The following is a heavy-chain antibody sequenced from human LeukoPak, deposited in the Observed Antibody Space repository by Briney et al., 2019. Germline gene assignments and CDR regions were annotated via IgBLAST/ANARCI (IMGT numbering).Heavy chain of an antibody. J-gene: IGHJ4*02. V-gene: IGHV3-74*01. CDR1: GFTFTNYW. CDR3: AKDWSLLLEVYFDY. CDR2: IDIDGTGT. Sequence: PGGSLRLSCAASGFTFTNYWMHWVRQAPGKGLVWVSRIDIDGTGTSYADSVKGRFTISRDNAKNTVSLQMNSLKAEDTAVYYCAKDWSLLLEVYFDYWGQGTLVTVSS. D-gene: IGHD2-15*01.